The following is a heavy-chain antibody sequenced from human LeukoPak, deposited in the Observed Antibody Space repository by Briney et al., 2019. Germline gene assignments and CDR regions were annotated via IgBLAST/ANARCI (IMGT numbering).Heavy chain of an antibody. D-gene: IGHD5-18*01. J-gene: IGHJ5*02. V-gene: IGHV1-2*02. CDR1: GYTFSTYG. Sequence: GASVKVSCKASGYTFSTYGINWVRQAPGQGLEWMGWINPNSGGTNYAQKFQGRVTMTRDTSISTAYMELSRLRSDDTAVYYCARDIVMVTYWFDPWGQGTLVTVSS. CDR3: ARDIVMVTYWFDP. CDR2: INPNSGGT.